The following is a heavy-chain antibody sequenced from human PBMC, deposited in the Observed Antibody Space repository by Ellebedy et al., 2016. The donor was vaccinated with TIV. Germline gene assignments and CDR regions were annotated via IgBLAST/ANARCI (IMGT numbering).Heavy chain of an antibody. V-gene: IGHV3-7*01. J-gene: IGHJ4*02. CDR2: IKQDGSEK. Sequence: GGSLRLXXAASGFTFSSYWMSWVRQAPGKGLEWVANIKQDGSEKYYVDSVKGRFTISRDNAKNSLYLQMNSLRAEDTAVYYCAREAVAGSPGDYWGQGTLVTVSS. CDR1: GFTFSSYW. D-gene: IGHD6-19*01. CDR3: AREAVAGSPGDY.